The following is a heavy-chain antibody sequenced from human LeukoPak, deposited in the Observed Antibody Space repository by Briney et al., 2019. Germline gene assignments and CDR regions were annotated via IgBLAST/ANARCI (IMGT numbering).Heavy chain of an antibody. CDR1: GFIFSNYG. Sequence: SGRSLRLSCAASGFIFSNYGMHWVRQAPGKGLEGVARTWYDESNKYYADSVKGRFTISRDNSKNTLYLQMNSLRAEDTAVYYCARDLWCGADCYGTFDIWGQGTMVSVSS. CDR2: TWYDESNK. V-gene: IGHV3-33*01. J-gene: IGHJ3*02. CDR3: ARDLWCGADCYGTFDI. D-gene: IGHD2-21*02.